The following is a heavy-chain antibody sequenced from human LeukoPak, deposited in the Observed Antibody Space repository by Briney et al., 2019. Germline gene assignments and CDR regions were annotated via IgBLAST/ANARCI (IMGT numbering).Heavy chain of an antibody. CDR2: ISWNSGSI. CDR1: GFTFDDYA. V-gene: IGHV3-9*01. D-gene: IGHD5-18*01. J-gene: IGHJ4*02. CDR3: AKDILYSYGSGFDY. Sequence: GSSLRHSCAASGFTFDDYAMHWVRQAPGKGLEWVSGISWNSGSIGYADSVKGRFTISRDNAKNSLYLQMNSLRAEDTALYYCAKDILYSYGSGFDYWGQGTLVTVSS.